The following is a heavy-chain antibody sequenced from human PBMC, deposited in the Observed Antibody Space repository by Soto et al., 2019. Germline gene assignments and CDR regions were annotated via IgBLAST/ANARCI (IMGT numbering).Heavy chain of an antibody. J-gene: IGHJ4*02. Sequence: GGSLRLSCAASGFTFSSYWMSWVRQAPGKGLEWVANIKQDGSEKYYVDSVKGRFTISRDNAKNSLYLQMNSLRAEDTAVYYCARVEFSDFWSGYYIPFYFDYWGQGTLVTVSS. D-gene: IGHD3-3*01. CDR2: IKQDGSEK. CDR3: ARVEFSDFWSGYYIPFYFDY. V-gene: IGHV3-7*01. CDR1: GFTFSSYW.